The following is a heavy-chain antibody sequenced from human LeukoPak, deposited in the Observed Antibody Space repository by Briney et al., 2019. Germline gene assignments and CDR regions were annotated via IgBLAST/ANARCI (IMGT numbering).Heavy chain of an antibody. Sequence: GGSLRLSCTVSGFTVSSNSMSWVRQAPGKGLEWVSFIYSDNTHCSDSVKGRFTISRDNSKNTLYLQMNSLRAEDTAVYYCARVGATWYYYYMDVWGKGTTVTVSS. CDR1: GFTVSSNS. V-gene: IGHV3-53*01. CDR3: ARVGATWYYYYMDV. J-gene: IGHJ6*03. D-gene: IGHD1-26*01. CDR2: IYSDNT.